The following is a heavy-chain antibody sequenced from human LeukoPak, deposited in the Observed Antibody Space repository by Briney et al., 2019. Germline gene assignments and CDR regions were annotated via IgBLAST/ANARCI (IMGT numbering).Heavy chain of an antibody. V-gene: IGHV3-43*02. CDR3: AKSSGNY. J-gene: IGHJ4*02. CDR2: VSGDGGST. Sequence: PGGSLRLSCAASGFTFDDYAMHWVRQAPGKGLEWVSLVSGDGGSTYYADSVKGRFTISRDNSKNSLYLQVNSLRTEDTALYYRAKSSGNYWGQGTLVTVSS. D-gene: IGHD6-19*01. CDR1: GFTFDDYA.